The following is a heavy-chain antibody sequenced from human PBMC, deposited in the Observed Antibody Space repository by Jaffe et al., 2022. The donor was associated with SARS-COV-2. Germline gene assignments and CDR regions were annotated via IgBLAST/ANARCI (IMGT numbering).Heavy chain of an antibody. CDR2: IYYSGST. CDR1: GGSISSYY. V-gene: IGHV4-59*01. CDR3: ASAYDSSGYYQDAFDI. Sequence: QVQLQESGPGLVKPSETLSLTCTVSGGSISSYYWSWIRQPPGKGLEWIGYIYYSGSTNYNPSLKSRVTISVDTSKNQFSLKLSSVTAADTAVYYCASAYDSSGYYQDAFDIWGQGTMVTVSS. J-gene: IGHJ3*02. D-gene: IGHD3-22*01.